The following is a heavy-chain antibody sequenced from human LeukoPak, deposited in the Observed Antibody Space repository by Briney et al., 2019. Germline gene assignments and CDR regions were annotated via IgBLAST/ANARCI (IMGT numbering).Heavy chain of an antibody. V-gene: IGHV3-30*04. D-gene: IGHD2-8*01. CDR3: AKMEGQRLYDYCMDV. CDR2: ISYGGTTK. CDR1: GFTFSSHP. J-gene: IGHJ6*03. Sequence: GGSLRLSCAASGFTFSSHPMHWVRQAPGKGLEWVAVISYGGTTKYYAASVKGRFTISRDNSKNTLYLHMNSLRADDTAVYYCAKMEGQRLYDYCMDVWGRGTTVTVSS.